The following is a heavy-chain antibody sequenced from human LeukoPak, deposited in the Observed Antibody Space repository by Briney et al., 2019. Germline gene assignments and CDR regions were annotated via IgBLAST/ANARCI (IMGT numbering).Heavy chain of an antibody. CDR2: ISGSGGST. J-gene: IGHJ3*02. D-gene: IGHD2-2*01. V-gene: IGHV3-23*01. CDR3: AKEGYCSSTSCYQGAFDI. CDR1: GFTFSSYA. Sequence: PGGSLRLSCAASGFTFSSYAMSWVRQAPGKGLEWVSAISGSGGSTYYADSVKGRFTISRDNSKSTLYLQMNSLRAEDTAVYYCAKEGYCSSTSCYQGAFDIWGQGTMVTVSS.